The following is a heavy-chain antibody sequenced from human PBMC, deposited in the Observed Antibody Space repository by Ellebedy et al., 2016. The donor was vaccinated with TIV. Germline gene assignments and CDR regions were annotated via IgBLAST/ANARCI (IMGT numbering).Heavy chain of an antibody. Sequence: GESLKISXAASGFTFSSYSVSWVRQAPGKGLEWVSAISVSGDRTYYGDSVKGRFTISRDDSKNTLYLQMNSLRADDTAVYYCAKRLTAAGSGQYYYDMDVWGQGTTVTVSS. CDR1: GFTFSSYS. J-gene: IGHJ6*02. CDR3: AKRLTAAGSGQYYYDMDV. CDR2: ISVSGDRT. D-gene: IGHD6-13*01. V-gene: IGHV3-23*01.